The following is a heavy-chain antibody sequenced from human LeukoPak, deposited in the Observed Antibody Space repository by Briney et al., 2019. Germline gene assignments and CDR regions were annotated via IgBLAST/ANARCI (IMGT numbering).Heavy chain of an antibody. V-gene: IGHV3-33*01. Sequence: GGSLRLSCAASGFTFRNFGTHWVRQAPGKGLEWVTVIWYDGSKRYYADSVKGRFTISRDSSNNIVYLQMDGLRVDDSAVYYCGREGSSRTIDYWGQGTLVTVS. CDR3: GREGSSRTIDY. CDR2: IWYDGSKR. J-gene: IGHJ4*02. D-gene: IGHD1/OR15-1a*01. CDR1: GFTFRNFG.